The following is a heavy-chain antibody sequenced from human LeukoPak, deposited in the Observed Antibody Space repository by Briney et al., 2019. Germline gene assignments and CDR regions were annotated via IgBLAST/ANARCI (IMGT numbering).Heavy chain of an antibody. CDR1: GGSFSGYY. Sequence: SETLSLTCAVYGGSFSGYYWSWIRQPPGKGLEWIGYIYYSGSTYYNPSLKSRVTISVDTSKNQFSLKLSSVTAADTAVYYCARELDYYDSSGPDYWGQGTLVTVSS. CDR2: IYYSGST. J-gene: IGHJ4*02. CDR3: ARELDYYDSSGPDY. V-gene: IGHV4-30-4*08. D-gene: IGHD3-22*01.